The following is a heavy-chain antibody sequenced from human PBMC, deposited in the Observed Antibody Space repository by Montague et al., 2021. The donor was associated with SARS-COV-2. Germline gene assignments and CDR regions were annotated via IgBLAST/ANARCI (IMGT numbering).Heavy chain of an antibody. CDR3: ARDLAPSYGSGSYYNPIDAFDI. CDR2: IYTSGST. V-gene: IGHV4-61*02. J-gene: IGHJ3*02. D-gene: IGHD3-10*01. Sequence: TLSLTCTVSGGSISSGSYYWSWIRQPAEKGLEWIGRIYTSGSTNYNPSLKSRVTISADTSKNQFSLKLSSVAAADTAVYYCARDLAPSYGSGSYYNPIDAFDIWGQGTMVTVSS. CDR1: GGSISSGSYY.